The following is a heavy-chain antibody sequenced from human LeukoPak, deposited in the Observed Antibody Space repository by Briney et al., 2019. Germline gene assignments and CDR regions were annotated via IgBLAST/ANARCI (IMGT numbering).Heavy chain of an antibody. J-gene: IGHJ4*02. CDR2: TSNSGSTI. V-gene: IGHV3-11*01. CDR3: ARSIPAGNRR. CDR1: GFTFSDYY. Sequence: GGSLRLSCAASGFTFSDYYMSWIRQAPGKGLEWVSYTSNSGSTIDYADSVKGRFTISRDNAKNSLYLQMNSLRAEDTAVYYCARSIPAGNRRWGQGTLVTVSS. D-gene: IGHD2-2*01.